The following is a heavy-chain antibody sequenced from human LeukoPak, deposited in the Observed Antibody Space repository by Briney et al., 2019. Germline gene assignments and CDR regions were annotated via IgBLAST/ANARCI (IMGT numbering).Heavy chain of an antibody. CDR3: AQLGITMIGGV. CDR1: GFTFSSYS. CDR2: ISSSSSTI. D-gene: IGHD3-10*02. V-gene: IGHV3-48*04. Sequence: GGSLRLSCAASGFTFSSYSMNWVRQAPGKGLEWVSYISSSSSTIYYADSVKGRFTISRNNAKNSLYLQMNSLRAEDTAVYYCAQLGITMIGGVWGKGTTVTISS. J-gene: IGHJ6*04.